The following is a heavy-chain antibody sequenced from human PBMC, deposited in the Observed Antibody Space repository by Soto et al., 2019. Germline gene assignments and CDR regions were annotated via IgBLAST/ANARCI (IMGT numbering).Heavy chain of an antibody. Sequence: QVQLVESGGGVVQPGRSLSLSCAASGFTFSSYPMDWVRQAPGKGLEWVAVISYDGTNEHYADSVKGRFTISRDNSKNTLYLQMNSLRAEDTAVYYCARPCLYSSNPHYYYYGMDVWGQGTTVTVSS. CDR1: GFTFSSYP. CDR3: ARPCLYSSNPHYYYYGMDV. CDR2: ISYDGTNE. V-gene: IGHV3-30-3*01. J-gene: IGHJ6*02. D-gene: IGHD6-13*01.